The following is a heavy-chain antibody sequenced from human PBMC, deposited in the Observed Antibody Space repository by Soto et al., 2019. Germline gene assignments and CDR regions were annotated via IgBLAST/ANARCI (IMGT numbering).Heavy chain of an antibody. Sequence: GASVKVSCKASGVTFSSYAISWVRQSPGQGLEWMGGIIPIFGTANYAQKFQGRVTITADESTSTAYMELSSLRSEDTAVYYCASVATYYYDSSGYYYGADYWGQGTLVTVSS. CDR2: IIPIFGTA. D-gene: IGHD3-22*01. CDR1: GVTFSSYA. CDR3: ASVATYYYDSSGYYYGADY. J-gene: IGHJ4*02. V-gene: IGHV1-69*13.